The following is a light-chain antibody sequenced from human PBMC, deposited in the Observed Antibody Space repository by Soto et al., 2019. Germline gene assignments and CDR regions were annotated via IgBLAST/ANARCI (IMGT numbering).Light chain of an antibody. J-gene: IGKJ4*01. V-gene: IGKV3-15*01. Sequence: EIVMTQSPATLSVSPGERATLSCRTSQSISSNLAWYQQKPGQAPRLLISGASTRATGISARFSGSGSGTEFTLTISSLQSEDFAVYYCQHYNNWPLTFGGGTKVEIK. CDR3: QHYNNWPLT. CDR1: QSISSN. CDR2: GAS.